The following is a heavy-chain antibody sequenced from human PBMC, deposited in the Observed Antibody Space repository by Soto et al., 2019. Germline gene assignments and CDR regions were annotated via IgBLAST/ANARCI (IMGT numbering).Heavy chain of an antibody. V-gene: IGHV6-1*01. J-gene: IGHJ1*01. CDR1: GDSVSSNSAA. Sequence: KQSQTLSLTCAISGDSVSSNSAAWNWIRQSPSRGLEWLGRTYYRSKWYNDYAVSVKSRITINPDTSKNQFSLQLNSVTPEDTAVYYCARSQVTAPSPEYFQHWGQGTLVTVSS. D-gene: IGHD2-21*02. CDR3: ARSQVTAPSPEYFQH. CDR2: TYYRSKWYN.